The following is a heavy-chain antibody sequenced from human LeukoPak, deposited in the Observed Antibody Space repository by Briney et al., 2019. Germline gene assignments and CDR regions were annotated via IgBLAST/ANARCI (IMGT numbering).Heavy chain of an antibody. CDR1: GFTFSSYA. D-gene: IGHD3-22*01. CDR2: ISGSGDST. CDR3: ATSYYESSGYDY. V-gene: IGHV3-23*01. Sequence: GGSLRLSCAASGFTFSSYAMSWVRQAPGKGLEWVSAISGSGDSTHYADSVKGRFTISRDNSKNMVYLQMNSLRAEDTAVYYCATSYYESSGYDYWGQGTLVTVSS. J-gene: IGHJ4*02.